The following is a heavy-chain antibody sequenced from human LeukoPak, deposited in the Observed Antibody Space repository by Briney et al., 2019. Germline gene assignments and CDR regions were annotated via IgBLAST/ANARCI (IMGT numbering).Heavy chain of an antibody. D-gene: IGHD3-3*01. CDR2: INPISGGT. V-gene: IGHV1-2*06. J-gene: IGHJ4*02. Sequence: ASVKVSCKASGYTFTGYYMHWVRQAPGQGREWMGRINPISGGTNYAQKFQSRVSISRDTFTSTGYMEKCRLRSDDTAVYYCASSITIFGVVPALFDYWGQGTLVTVSS. CDR3: ASSITIFGVVPALFDY. CDR1: GYTFTGYY.